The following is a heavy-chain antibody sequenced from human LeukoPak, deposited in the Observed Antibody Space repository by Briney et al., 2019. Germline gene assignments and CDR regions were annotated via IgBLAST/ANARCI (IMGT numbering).Heavy chain of an antibody. CDR1: GYRFTNFG. D-gene: IGHD1-26*01. Sequence: GASVKVSCKASGYRFTNFGITWVRQAPGQGLEWMGWTTPYDDNPEYGKKFQSRVTMTTDTSTDTAYLEVSSLRPDDTAVYCCAKVDPPIIAGARGDAFEIWGQGTLVTVSS. J-gene: IGHJ3*02. V-gene: IGHV1-18*01. CDR2: TTPYDDNP. CDR3: AKVDPPIIAGARGDAFEI.